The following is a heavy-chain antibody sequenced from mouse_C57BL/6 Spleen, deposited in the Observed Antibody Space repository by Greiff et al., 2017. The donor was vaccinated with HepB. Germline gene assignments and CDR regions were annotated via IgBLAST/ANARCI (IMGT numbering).Heavy chain of an antibody. Sequence: VQLQQSGPELVKPGASVKIPCKASGYTFTDYNMDWVKQRHEKSLEWIGDINPNNGGTIYNQKFKGKATLTVDKSSSTAYMELRSLTSEDTAVYCCARERYFGVWGTGTTVTVSS. J-gene: IGHJ1*03. V-gene: IGHV1-18*01. CDR2: INPNNGGT. CDR1: GYTFTDYN. CDR3: ARERYFGV.